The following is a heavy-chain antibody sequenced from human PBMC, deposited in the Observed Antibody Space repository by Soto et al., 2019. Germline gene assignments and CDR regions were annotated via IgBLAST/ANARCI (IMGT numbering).Heavy chain of an antibody. V-gene: IGHV4-59*08. D-gene: IGHD3-22*01. CDR3: ASESSYDSSGYFVTYFDY. CDR1: NDSXSTYY. CDR2: IYYSGST. Sequence: AETLSLTCTVSNDSXSTYYWTWFRQPPGKGLEWIGFIYYSGSTNYNPSLQSRVTISVDRSKNQFSLKLTSVTAADTAVYYCASESSYDSSGYFVTYFDYWGQGTVVTVSS. J-gene: IGHJ4*02.